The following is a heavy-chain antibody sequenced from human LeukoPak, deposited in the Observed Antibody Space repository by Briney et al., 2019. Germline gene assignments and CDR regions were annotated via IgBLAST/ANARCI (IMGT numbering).Heavy chain of an antibody. CDR1: GFAFSSYW. D-gene: IGHD6-19*01. J-gene: IGHJ4*02. V-gene: IGHV3-30*02. CDR3: AKDYSSSGWRFDS. CDR2: IRHDGSSK. Sequence: GGSLRLSCAASGFAFSSYWMSWVRQAPGKGLEWVSFIRHDGSSKDYADSVKGRFTISRDNFKNTVYLQMDNLRPEDTAVYYCAKDYSSSGWRFDSWGQGTLVTVSS.